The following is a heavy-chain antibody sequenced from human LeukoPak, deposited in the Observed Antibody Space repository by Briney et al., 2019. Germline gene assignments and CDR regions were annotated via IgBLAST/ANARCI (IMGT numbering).Heavy chain of an antibody. Sequence: SETLSLTCTVSGGSFSSYYWSWIRQPPGKGLMWIGYIYYSGSTNYNPSLKSRVTMSIDTSKNQFSLKVTSVTAADTAVYYCARVDYDSSGYFDYWGQGTPVTVSS. J-gene: IGHJ4*02. CDR3: ARVDYDSSGYFDY. CDR2: IYYSGST. V-gene: IGHV4-59*01. CDR1: GGSFSSYY. D-gene: IGHD3-22*01.